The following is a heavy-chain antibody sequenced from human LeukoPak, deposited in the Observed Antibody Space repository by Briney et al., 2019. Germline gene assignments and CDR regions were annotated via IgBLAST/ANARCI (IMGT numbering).Heavy chain of an antibody. J-gene: IGHJ6*02. CDR3: ARGPGSIAAAGTSLPYYYYGMDV. CDR2: INHSGST. V-gene: IGHV4-34*01. CDR1: GGSISRGAYY. Sequence: PSETLSLTCTVSGGSISRGAYYWSWIRQPPGKGLEWIGEINHSGSTNYNPSLKSRVTISVDTSKNQFSLKLSSVTAADTAVYYCARGPGSIAAAGTSLPYYYYGMDVWGQGTTVTVSS. D-gene: IGHD6-13*01.